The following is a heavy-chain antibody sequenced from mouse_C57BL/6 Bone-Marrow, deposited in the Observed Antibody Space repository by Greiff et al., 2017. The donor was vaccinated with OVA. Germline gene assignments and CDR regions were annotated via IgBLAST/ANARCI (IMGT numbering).Heavy chain of an antibody. CDR3: QSPLLRWGDWYFDV. V-gene: IGHV1-5*01. CDR2: IYPGNSDT. D-gene: IGHD1-1*01. J-gene: IGHJ1*03. CDR1: GFNIKDDY. Sequence: VQLKQSGAELVRPGASVKLSCTASGFNIKDDYMHWVKQRPEQGLEWIGAIYPGNSDTSYNQKFKGKAKLTAVTSASTAYMELSSLTNEDSAVYYCQSPLLRWGDWYFDVWGTGTTVTVSS.